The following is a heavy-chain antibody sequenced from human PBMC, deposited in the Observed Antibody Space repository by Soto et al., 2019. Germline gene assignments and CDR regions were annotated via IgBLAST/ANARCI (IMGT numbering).Heavy chain of an antibody. D-gene: IGHD6-13*01. V-gene: IGHV3-33*01. Sequence: QVQLVESGGGVVQPGRSLRLSCAASGFTFSSYGMHWVRQAPGKGLEWVAVIWYDGSNKYYADSVKGRFTISRDNSKNTLYLQMNSLRAEDTAVYYCARETPSGSRKSDAFDIWGQGTMVTVSS. CDR1: GFTFSSYG. CDR3: ARETPSGSRKSDAFDI. CDR2: IWYDGSNK. J-gene: IGHJ3*02.